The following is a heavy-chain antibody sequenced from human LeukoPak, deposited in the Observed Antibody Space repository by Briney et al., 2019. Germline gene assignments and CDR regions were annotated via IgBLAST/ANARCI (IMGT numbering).Heavy chain of an antibody. CDR1: GYTFTSYD. J-gene: IGHJ4*02. D-gene: IGHD6-19*01. CDR2: MNPNSGNT. CDR3: ARDLGDSSGPIDY. Sequence: ASVKVSCKASGYTFTSYDINWVRQATGQGLEWMGWMNPNSGNTGYAQKFQGRVTMTRNTSISTAYMELSSLRSEDTALYHCARDLGDSSGPIDYWGQGTLVTVSS. V-gene: IGHV1-8*01.